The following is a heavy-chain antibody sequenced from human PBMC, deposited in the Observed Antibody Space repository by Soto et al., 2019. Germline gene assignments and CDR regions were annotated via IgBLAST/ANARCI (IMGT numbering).Heavy chain of an antibody. CDR1: GFTFNTYS. Sequence: EVQLVESGGGLVQPGGSLRLSCAASGFTFNTYSMNWVRQAPGKGLEWVSYIAWSSSTVYYAESVKGRFTISRDNAKNSLYLQMNSLRDEDTAVYYCAREMATNTEIDYWGQGTLVTVSS. CDR2: IAWSSSTV. CDR3: AREMATNTEIDY. V-gene: IGHV3-48*02. D-gene: IGHD5-12*01. J-gene: IGHJ4*02.